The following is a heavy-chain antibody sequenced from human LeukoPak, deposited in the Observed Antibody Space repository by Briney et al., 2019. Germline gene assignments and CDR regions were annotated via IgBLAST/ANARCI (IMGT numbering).Heavy chain of an antibody. CDR2: INHSGST. D-gene: IGHD3-9*01. CDR3: VRGGEDYDILTGYYPLVY. CDR1: GGSFSGYY. J-gene: IGHJ4*02. Sequence: SETLSLTCAVYGGSFSGYYWSWIRQPPGKGLEWIGEINHSGSTNYNPSLKSRVTISVDTSKNQFSLKLSSVTAADTAVYYCVRGGEDYDILTGYYPLVYWGQGTLVTVSS. V-gene: IGHV4-34*01.